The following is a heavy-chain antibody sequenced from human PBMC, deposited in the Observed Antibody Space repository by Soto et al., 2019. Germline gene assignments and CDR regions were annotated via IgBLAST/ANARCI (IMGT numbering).Heavy chain of an antibody. J-gene: IGHJ2*01. Sequence: QVQLQESGPGLVKPSETLSLTCTVSGGSISSYYWSWIRQPPWKGLAWIGYIYYSGSTNYNPALKSRVTISVDTSKNQFSLKLSSVTAADTAVYYCARVSSGDGYNKGSLNWYFDLWGRGPLVTVSS. D-gene: IGHD5-12*01. CDR1: GGSISSYY. CDR2: IYYSGST. V-gene: IGHV4-59*01. CDR3: ARVSSGDGYNKGSLNWYFDL.